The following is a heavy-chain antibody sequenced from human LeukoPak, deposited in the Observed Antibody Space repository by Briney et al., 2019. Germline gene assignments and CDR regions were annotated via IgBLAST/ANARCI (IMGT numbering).Heavy chain of an antibody. CDR3: ARDSHYYDTTAPKYYLDY. V-gene: IGHV3-11*04. J-gene: IGHJ4*02. D-gene: IGHD3-22*01. Sequence: GGSLRLSCAASGFTFSNYYMSWIRQAPGKGLEWVSSISSGGSTMYYADSVKGRFTISRDNAKNSLYLQVHSLRAEDTAVYCCARDSHYYDTTAPKYYLDYWGQGTLVTVSS. CDR1: GFTFSNYY. CDR2: ISSGGSTM.